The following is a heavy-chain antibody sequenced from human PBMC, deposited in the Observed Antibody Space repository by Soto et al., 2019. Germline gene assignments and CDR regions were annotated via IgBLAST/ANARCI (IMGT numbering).Heavy chain of an antibody. Sequence: SETLSLTCTVSGGSISSSSYYWGWIRQPPGKGLEWIGSIYYRGSTYYNRSLKSRVTISVDTSKNQFSLKLSSVNAADTAVYYCARYFGGYCSGCSCYKHPPNFDYWGQGTMVTVSS. J-gene: IGHJ4*02. V-gene: IGHV4-39*01. CDR2: IYYRGST. D-gene: IGHD2-15*01. CDR3: ARYFGGYCSGCSCYKHPPNFDY. CDR1: GGSISSSSYY.